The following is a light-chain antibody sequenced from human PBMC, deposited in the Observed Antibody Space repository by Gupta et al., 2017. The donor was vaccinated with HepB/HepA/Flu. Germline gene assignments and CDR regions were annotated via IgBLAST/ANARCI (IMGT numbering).Light chain of an antibody. Sequence: EIVLTQSPGNLSLSPGPRATLSCRASQSVSTSVAWYQQRPGQAPRLLIYGASTRNTGIPDRFSGSGSGTDFTLTIGALEPEDCGVYYCQQYGYSPTWTFGQGTKVEIQ. CDR2: GAS. J-gene: IGKJ1*01. V-gene: IGKV3-20*01. CDR1: QSVSTS. CDR3: QQYGYSPTWT.